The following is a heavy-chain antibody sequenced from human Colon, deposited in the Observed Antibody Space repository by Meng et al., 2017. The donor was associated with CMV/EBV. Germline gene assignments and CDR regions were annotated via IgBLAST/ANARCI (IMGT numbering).Heavy chain of an antibody. D-gene: IGHD2-21*01. V-gene: IGHV4-31*02. Sequence: GSIRGVDYYGSWIRQHPEKGLEWLGYIYHTGSTSYNPSFKSRLSMSVDTSTNLLSLQLTSVTAADTAIYYCARGLGRGSRVGIWFDPWGQGTLVTVSS. CDR2: IYHTGST. CDR3: ARGLGRGSRVGIWFDP. CDR1: GSIRGVDYY. J-gene: IGHJ5*02.